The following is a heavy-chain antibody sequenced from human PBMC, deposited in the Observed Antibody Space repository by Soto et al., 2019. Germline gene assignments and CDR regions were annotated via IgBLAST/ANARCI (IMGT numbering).Heavy chain of an antibody. D-gene: IGHD3-22*01. CDR1: GYHFTPYG. J-gene: IGHJ4*02. V-gene: IGHV1-18*01. CDR3: ARELNTDSSAYYSFAY. Sequence: QVQLVQSGPEVKMPGASVKVSCKTSGYHFTPYGLAWLRQAPGQRPEWMGWVSTNNADTNYAEKFQGRVTMTPDKPTTTTYMELRSLRSDDTAVYYCARELNTDSSAYYSFAYWGQGTLVTVSS. CDR2: VSTNNADT.